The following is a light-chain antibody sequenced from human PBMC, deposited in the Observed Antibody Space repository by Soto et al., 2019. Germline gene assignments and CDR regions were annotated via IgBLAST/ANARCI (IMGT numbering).Light chain of an antibody. CDR2: LGS. CDR3: MQALHTPS. Sequence: DIVMTQSPLSLPVTPGEPASISCRSSQSLLHSNGYNYLDWYLQKPGQSPQLLIYLGSNRASGVPDRFSGSGSGTDFTLKISRVEADDVGVYYCMQALHTPSFGQGTKLEIK. V-gene: IGKV2-28*01. J-gene: IGKJ2*01. CDR1: QSLLHSNGYNY.